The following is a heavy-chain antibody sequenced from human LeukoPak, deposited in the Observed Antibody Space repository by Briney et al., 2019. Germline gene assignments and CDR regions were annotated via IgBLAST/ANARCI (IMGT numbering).Heavy chain of an antibody. CDR3: AKDDPNDYKPWIY. V-gene: IGHV3-23*01. CDR2: ISGSGDKT. CDR1: GFTFSSYA. D-gene: IGHD4-11*01. J-gene: IGHJ4*02. Sequence: GGSLRLSCAASGFTFSSYAMSWVRQAPGKGLEWVSLISGSGDKTYYADSVKGRFTISRDNSKNTLYLQVNSLRAGDTAVYYCAKDDPNDYKPWIYWGQGTLVIVSS.